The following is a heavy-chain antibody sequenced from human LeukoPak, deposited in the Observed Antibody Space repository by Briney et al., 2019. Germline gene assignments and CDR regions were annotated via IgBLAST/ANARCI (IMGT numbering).Heavy chain of an antibody. Sequence: PGGSLRLSCAASGFTFSSYAMSWVRQAPGKGLEWVSCISSSSRYIYYADSMKGRFTISRDNAKNSLFLQMNNLRAEDTAVYYCARVGAAGMLYHFYYLDVWGKGTTVTISS. CDR1: GFTFSSYA. D-gene: IGHD2-8*01. CDR3: ARVGAAGMLYHFYYLDV. CDR2: ISSSSRYI. J-gene: IGHJ6*03. V-gene: IGHV3-21*06.